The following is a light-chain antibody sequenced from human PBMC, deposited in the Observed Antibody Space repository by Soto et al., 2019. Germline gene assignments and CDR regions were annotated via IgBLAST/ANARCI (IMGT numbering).Light chain of an antibody. CDR3: SSHTSGSTRV. J-gene: IGLJ1*01. Sequence: QSVLTQPASVSGSPGQSIAISCTGTRSDVGGYDYVSWYQQQPDKAPKLMIYEVTKRPSGVSNRFSGSKSGNTASLTISGLQAEDEADYYCSSHTSGSTRVFGTGTKVTVL. CDR2: EVT. CDR1: RSDVGGYDY. V-gene: IGLV2-14*01.